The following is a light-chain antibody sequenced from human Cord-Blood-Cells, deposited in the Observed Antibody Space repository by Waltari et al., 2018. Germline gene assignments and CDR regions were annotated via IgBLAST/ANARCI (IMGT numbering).Light chain of an antibody. CDR1: SSDVGSYNV. CDR3: CSYAGSSTWV. CDR2: EGS. V-gene: IGLV2-23*01. Sequence: QSALTQPASVSGSPGQSITISCTGTSSDVGSYNVVSWYQHHPGNAPKLMMYEGSKRPSGVSHRFAAANSGNTASHTISGLQAEDEADYYCCSYAGSSTWVFGGGTKLTVL. J-gene: IGLJ3*02.